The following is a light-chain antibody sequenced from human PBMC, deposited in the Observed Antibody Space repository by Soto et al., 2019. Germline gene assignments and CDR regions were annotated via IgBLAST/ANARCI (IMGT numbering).Light chain of an antibody. Sequence: DIQLTQSHYTLSASVGDRITITCRASQTSSSWLAWYHQKPGQAPKVLIYEDSTLESGVPSRFSGSGSGTEFTLTISSLQPDDFATYYCQQYNSYSRTFGQGTKVDI. J-gene: IGKJ1*01. V-gene: IGKV1-5*01. CDR1: QTSSSW. CDR2: EDS. CDR3: QQYNSYSRT.